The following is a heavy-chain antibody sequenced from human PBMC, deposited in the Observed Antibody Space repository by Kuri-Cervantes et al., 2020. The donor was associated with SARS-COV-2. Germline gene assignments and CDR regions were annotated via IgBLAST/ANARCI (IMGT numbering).Heavy chain of an antibody. CDR3: TRESYSRNVGFDY. Sequence: GGSLRLSCAASGFTFSSYAMRWVRQAPGKGLEWVAVISYDGSNKYYADSVKGRLTISRDNSKNTLYLQMNSLRAEDTAVYYCTRESYSRNVGFDYWGQGTLVTDSS. CDR2: ISYDGSNK. V-gene: IGHV3-30-3*01. J-gene: IGHJ4*02. CDR1: GFTFSSYA. D-gene: IGHD1-26*01.